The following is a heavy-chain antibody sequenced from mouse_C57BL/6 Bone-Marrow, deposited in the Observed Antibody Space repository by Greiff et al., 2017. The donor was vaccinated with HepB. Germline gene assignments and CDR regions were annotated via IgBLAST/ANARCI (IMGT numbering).Heavy chain of an antibody. CDR3: ARSYYDYDEGYYAMDY. D-gene: IGHD2-4*01. CDR2: INSDGGST. CDR1: EYEFPSHD. J-gene: IGHJ4*01. V-gene: IGHV5-2*01. Sequence: EVQVVESGGGLVQPGESLKLSCESNEYEFPSHDMSWVRKTPEKRLELVAAINSDGGSTYYPDTMERRFIISRDNTKKTLYLQMSSLRSEDTALYYCARSYYDYDEGYYAMDYWGQGTSVTVSS.